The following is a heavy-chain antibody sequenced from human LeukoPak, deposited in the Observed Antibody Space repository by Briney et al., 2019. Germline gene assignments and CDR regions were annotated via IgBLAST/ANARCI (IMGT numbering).Heavy chain of an antibody. CDR1: GFTVSSNY. CDR3: ARGVRITSFDAFDI. Sequence: GGSLRLSCAASGFTVSSNYMNWVRQAPGKGLEWVSFISSSSSYIYYADSVKGRFTISRDNAKNSLYLQMNSLRAEDTAVYYCARGVRITSFDAFDIWGQGTMVTVSS. CDR2: ISSSSSYI. J-gene: IGHJ3*02. V-gene: IGHV3-21*01. D-gene: IGHD3-16*01.